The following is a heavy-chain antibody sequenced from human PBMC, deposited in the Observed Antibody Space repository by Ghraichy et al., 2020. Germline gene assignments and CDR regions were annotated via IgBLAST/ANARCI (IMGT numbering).Heavy chain of an antibody. CDR2: IYHSGST. D-gene: IGHD4-11*01. J-gene: IGHJ2*01. Sequence: XETLSLTCAVSGYSISSGYYWGWIRQPPGKGLEWIGSIYHSGSTYYNPSLKSRVTISVDTSKNQFSLKLSSVTAADTAVYYCATTVTTNWYFDLWGRGTLVTVSS. CDR1: GYSISSGYY. CDR3: ATTVTTNWYFDL. V-gene: IGHV4-38-2*01.